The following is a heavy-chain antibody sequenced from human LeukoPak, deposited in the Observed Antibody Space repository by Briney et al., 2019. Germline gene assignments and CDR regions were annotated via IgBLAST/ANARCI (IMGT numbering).Heavy chain of an antibody. CDR1: GGSISSYD. Sequence: SETLSLTCTISGGSISSYDWNWIRQPPGRGLESIGYIYFSGTTYYNPPFNSRAAISLDTSKNQFSLNLSSVTAAGTAVYYCARGGRDYVHDRYYYFMDVRGSGTAVTVSS. CDR2: IYFSGTT. CDR3: ARGGRDYVHDRYYYFMDV. D-gene: IGHD4-17*01. V-gene: IGHV4-59*01. J-gene: IGHJ6*03.